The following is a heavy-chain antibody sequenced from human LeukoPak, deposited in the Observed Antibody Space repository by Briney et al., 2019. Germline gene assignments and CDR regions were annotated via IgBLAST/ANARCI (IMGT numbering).Heavy chain of an antibody. CDR1: GITLSNYG. CDR3: AKRGVVIRVILVGFHKEAYNFDS. V-gene: IGHV3-23*01. J-gene: IGHJ4*02. D-gene: IGHD3-22*01. CDR2: ISGSGGST. Sequence: QTGGSLRLSCAVSGITLSNYGMSWVRQAPGKGLEWVAGISGSGGSTYYADSVKGRFTISRDNSKNTLYLQMISLRAEDTAVYFCAKRGVVIRVILVGFHKEAYNFDSWGQGALVTVSS.